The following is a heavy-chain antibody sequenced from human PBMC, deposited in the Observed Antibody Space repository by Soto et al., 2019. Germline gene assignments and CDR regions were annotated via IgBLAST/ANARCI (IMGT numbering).Heavy chain of an antibody. Sequence: GGSLRLSCAASGFTFSSYDMSWVRQSPRKELDWVSAISGSDRSEYSADSVKGRFTISRDNYKNTLYLQMNSLRAEDRAVYYCAKVGRVDALSDYYYYKYVWGKGTTVTVSS. CDR2: ISGSDRSE. J-gene: IGHJ6*03. D-gene: IGHD3-16*01. CDR1: GFTFSSYD. V-gene: IGHV3-23*01. CDR3: AKVGRVDALSDYYYYKYV.